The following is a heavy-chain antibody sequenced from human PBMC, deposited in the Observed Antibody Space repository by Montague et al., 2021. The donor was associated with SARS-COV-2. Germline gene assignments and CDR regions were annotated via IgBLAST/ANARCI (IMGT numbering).Heavy chain of an antibody. J-gene: IGHJ6*02. Sequence: SETLSLTCTVSGGSISSSSYYWGWIRQPPGKGLEWIGSIYYSGSTYYNPSLKSRVTISVDTSKSQFSLKLTSVTAADTAVYYCAREGIPTPGAEWKILHYHGMDVWGQGTTVTVSS. D-gene: IGHD1-14*01. CDR3: AREGIPTPGAEWKILHYHGMDV. CDR2: IYYSGST. V-gene: IGHV4-39*07. CDR1: GGSISSSSYY.